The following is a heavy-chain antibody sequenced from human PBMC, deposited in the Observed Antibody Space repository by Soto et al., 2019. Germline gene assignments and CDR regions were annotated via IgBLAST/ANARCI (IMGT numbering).Heavy chain of an antibody. V-gene: IGHV1-2*02. CDR2: INPNTGVT. CDR3: ARGPRYGMDV. Sequence: QVQLVLSGAEVKKPGASVNVSCKASGYTFIGFYMHWVRQAPGQGLEWMAFINPNTGVTNYAQKFQGRVTMTRDTSISTAYMEVSRLRSDDTAVYYCARGPRYGMDVWGQGTTVIVS. CDR1: GYTFIGFY. J-gene: IGHJ6*02.